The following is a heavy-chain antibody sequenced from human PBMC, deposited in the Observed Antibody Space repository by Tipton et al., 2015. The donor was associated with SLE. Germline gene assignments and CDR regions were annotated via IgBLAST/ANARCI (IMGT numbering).Heavy chain of an antibody. CDR2: MYHSGST. V-gene: IGHV4-38-2*02. Sequence: GSLRLSCTVSGASISSAYYWGWIRQPPGKALEWIGTMYHSGSTYYDPSLKSRVTISVDTSKNQFSLKLSSVTAADTAVYYCAKGLGAYSSGWRYYYYYMDVWGKGTTVTVSS. D-gene: IGHD6-19*01. J-gene: IGHJ6*03. CDR1: GASISSAYY. CDR3: AKGLGAYSSGWRYYYYYMDV.